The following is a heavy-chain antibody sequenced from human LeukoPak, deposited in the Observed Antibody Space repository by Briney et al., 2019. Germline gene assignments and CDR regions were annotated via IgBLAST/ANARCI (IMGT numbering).Heavy chain of an antibody. J-gene: IGHJ4*02. CDR2: FDAEDGET. CDR3: ATVGYYDILTGYYKPFDY. Sequence: ASVKVSCKVSGYTLTELSMHWVRQAPGKGLEWMGGFDAEDGETIYAQKFQGRVTMTEDTSTDTAYMELSSLRSEDTAVYYCATVGYYDILTGYYKPFDYWGQGTLVTVSS. CDR1: GYTLTELS. D-gene: IGHD3-9*01. V-gene: IGHV1-24*01.